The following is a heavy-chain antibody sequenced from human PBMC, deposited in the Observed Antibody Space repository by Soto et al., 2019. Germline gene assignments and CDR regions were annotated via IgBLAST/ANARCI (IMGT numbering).Heavy chain of an antibody. Sequence: QVQLVQSGAEVKKPGSSVKVSCKASGGPFSSYAISWVRQAPGHGLEWMGGIIPIFGTANYAQKFQGRVTITADESTRTAYMELSSLRSEDTAVYYCARDNAHRKAFGGVIVRWGQGTLVTVSS. CDR3: ARDNAHRKAFGGVIVR. CDR2: IIPIFGTA. V-gene: IGHV1-69*01. J-gene: IGHJ4*02. CDR1: GGPFSSYA. D-gene: IGHD3-16*02.